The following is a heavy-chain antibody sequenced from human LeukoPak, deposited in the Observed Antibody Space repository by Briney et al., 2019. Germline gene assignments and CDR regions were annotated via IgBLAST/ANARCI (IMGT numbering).Heavy chain of an antibody. CDR3: STCGYYRCGPFYM. V-gene: IGHV3-15*01. D-gene: IGHD5-18*01. J-gene: IGHJ3*02. Sequence: GGSLRLSCAASVFTFINAWMTWVRQAPGKGLEWVGRIKSKTDGGTTDYAAPVKGRFTISRDDSKNTLFLQMNSLKTEDTAVYYCSTCGYYRCGPFYMWGQGTKVTVSS. CDR1: VFTFINAW. CDR2: IKSKTDGGTT.